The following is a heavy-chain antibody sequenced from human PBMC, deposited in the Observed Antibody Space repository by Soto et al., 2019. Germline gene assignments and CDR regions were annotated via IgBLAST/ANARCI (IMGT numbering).Heavy chain of an antibody. Sequence: GASVKVSCKASGYTFTSYAMHWVRQAPGQRLEWMGWINAGNGNTKYSQKFQGRVTITRDTSASTAYMELSSLRSEDTAVYYCAREEAYYDILTGYVPRGYFDYWGQGTLVTAPQ. CDR2: INAGNGNT. CDR1: GYTFTSYA. V-gene: IGHV1-3*01. J-gene: IGHJ4*02. CDR3: AREEAYYDILTGYVPRGYFDY. D-gene: IGHD3-9*01.